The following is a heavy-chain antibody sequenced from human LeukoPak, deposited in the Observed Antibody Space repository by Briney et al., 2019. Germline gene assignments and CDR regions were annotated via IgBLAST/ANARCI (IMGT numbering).Heavy chain of an antibody. CDR2: IYYSGST. J-gene: IGHJ4*02. CDR1: GGSISSYY. CDR3: ASSKKYYYDSSGYYRTPQSYFDY. V-gene: IGHV4-59*01. Sequence: SEALSLTCTVSGGSISSYYWSWIRQPPGKGLEWIGYIYYSGSTNYNPSLKSRVTISVDTSKNQFSLKLSSVTAADTAVYYCASSKKYYYDSSGYYRTPQSYFDYWGQGTLVTVSS. D-gene: IGHD3-22*01.